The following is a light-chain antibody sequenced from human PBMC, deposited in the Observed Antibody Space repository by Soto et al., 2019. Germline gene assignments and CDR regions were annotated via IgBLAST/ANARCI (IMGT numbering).Light chain of an antibody. CDR3: QQRSNWPTT. CDR2: DAS. CDR1: QSVSSY. Sequence: EVVLTQSPCTLSLSPGERATLSYRASQSVSSYLAWYQQKPGQAPRLLIYDASNRATGIPARFSGSGSGTDFTLTISSLEPEDFAVYYCQQRSNWPTTFGQGTKVDIK. V-gene: IGKV3-11*01. J-gene: IGKJ1*01.